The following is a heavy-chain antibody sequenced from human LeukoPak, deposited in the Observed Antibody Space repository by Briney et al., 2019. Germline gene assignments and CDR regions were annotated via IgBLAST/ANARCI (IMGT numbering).Heavy chain of an antibody. Sequence: PSETLSLTCTVSGGSITHCYWTWIRQPPGKTLEWIGYSYYSGSTKYNPSLKSRVTISVDTSNNQFSLNLRSVTAADTAVYYCATTTSGGDAFDIWGQGTMVTVSS. CDR2: SYYSGST. CDR3: ATTTSGGDAFDI. J-gene: IGHJ3*02. D-gene: IGHD1-26*01. V-gene: IGHV4-59*01. CDR1: GGSITHCY.